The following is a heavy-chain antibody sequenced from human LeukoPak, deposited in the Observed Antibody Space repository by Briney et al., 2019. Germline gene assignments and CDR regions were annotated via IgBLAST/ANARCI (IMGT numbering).Heavy chain of an antibody. CDR1: GYTFSDYY. D-gene: IGHD4-17*01. Sequence: ASVKVSCKASGYTFSDYYIHWVRQAPGQGLEWMGWINPNGDATKYAQKFQGRVTMTRDTSISTLYMDLSRLRSDDTAVYYCARPPRGYGDYEVFALWGQGTLVTVSS. CDR2: INPNGDAT. J-gene: IGHJ4*02. V-gene: IGHV1-2*02. CDR3: ARPPRGYGDYEVFAL.